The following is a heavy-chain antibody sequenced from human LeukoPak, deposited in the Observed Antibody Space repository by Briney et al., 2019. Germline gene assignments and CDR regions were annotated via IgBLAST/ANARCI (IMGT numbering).Heavy chain of an antibody. J-gene: IGHJ3*02. CDR1: GYSIRSAY. V-gene: IGHV4-38-2*01. CDR2: IYHSGST. CDR3: AKRPDAFDI. Sequence: SETLSLTCAVSGYSIRSAYWGWIRQPPGKGLEWIGTIYHSGSTYYIPSLKSRVTISVEVSNNQFSLKLSSVTAADTAVYYCAKRPDAFDIWGQGTMVTVSS.